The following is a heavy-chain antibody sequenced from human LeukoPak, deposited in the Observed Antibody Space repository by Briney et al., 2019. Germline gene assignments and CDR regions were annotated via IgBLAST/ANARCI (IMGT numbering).Heavy chain of an antibody. D-gene: IGHD2-15*01. J-gene: IGHJ4*02. CDR1: GFTFSSYC. V-gene: IGHV3-48*02. CDR3: ARDRGYCSGGSCYTYYFDY. Sequence: GGSLRLSCAASGFTFSSYCMYWVRQAPGKGLEWISYISLSSGTIYYADSVKGRFTISRDNAKNSLYLQMNSLRDEDTAVYYCARDRGYCSGGSCYTYYFDYWGQGTLVTVSS. CDR2: ISLSSGTI.